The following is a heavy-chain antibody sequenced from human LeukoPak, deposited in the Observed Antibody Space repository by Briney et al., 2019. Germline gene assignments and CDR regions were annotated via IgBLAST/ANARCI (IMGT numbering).Heavy chain of an antibody. V-gene: IGHV3-30*18. CDR1: GFTFSSYG. D-gene: IGHD6-13*01. CDR3: AKDFGSSGADY. CDR2: ISYDGSNK. J-gene: IGHJ4*02. Sequence: PGGSLRLSCAASGFTFSSYGMHWVRQAPGKGLEWVAVISYDGSNKYYADSVKGRFTISRDNSKNTLYLQMNSLRAEDTAVYYCAKDFGSSGADYWGQGTLVTVSS.